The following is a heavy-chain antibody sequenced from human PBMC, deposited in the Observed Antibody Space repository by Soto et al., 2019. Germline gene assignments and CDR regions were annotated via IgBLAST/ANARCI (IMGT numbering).Heavy chain of an antibody. V-gene: IGHV1-69*01. CDR1: GGTFSSYA. D-gene: IGHD5-12*01. Sequence: QVQLVQSGAEVKKPGSSVKVSCKASGGTFSSYAISWVQQAPGQGLEWMGGIIPIFGTANYAQKFQGRVTITADESTSTAYMELSSLRSEDTAVYYCARGGYSGYNYYFDYWGQGTLVTVSS. CDR2: IIPIFGTA. CDR3: ARGGYSGYNYYFDY. J-gene: IGHJ4*02.